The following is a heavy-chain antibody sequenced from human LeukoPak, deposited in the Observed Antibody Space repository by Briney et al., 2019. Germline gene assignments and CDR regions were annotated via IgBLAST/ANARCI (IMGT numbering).Heavy chain of an antibody. CDR2: ISSSSSYK. J-gene: IGHJ4*02. CDR3: ARYMGNDDY. D-gene: IGHD1-14*01. CDR1: GFTFSSYS. Sequence: PGRSLRLSCAASGFTFSSYSMNWVRQAPGKGLEWVSSISSSSSYKYYADSVKDRFTISIDNAKNSLYLQMNSLRADHTDVYYCARYMGNDDYWGQGTLVTVSS. V-gene: IGHV3-21*01.